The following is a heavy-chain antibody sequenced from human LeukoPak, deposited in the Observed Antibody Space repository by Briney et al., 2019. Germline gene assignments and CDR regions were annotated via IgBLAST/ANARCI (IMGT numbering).Heavy chain of an antibody. Sequence: QTGGSLRLSCAASGFTFHNHAMSWVRQAPGRGLEWVSSVSGSGISKHYADFVKGRFIISRDIYRSTLYLQMNNLGADDTAVYYCAKGPGDYTYGYFYFESWGQGTLVTVS. D-gene: IGHD5-18*01. J-gene: IGHJ4*02. V-gene: IGHV3-23*01. CDR1: GFTFHNHA. CDR3: AKGPGDYTYGYFYFES. CDR2: VSGSGISK.